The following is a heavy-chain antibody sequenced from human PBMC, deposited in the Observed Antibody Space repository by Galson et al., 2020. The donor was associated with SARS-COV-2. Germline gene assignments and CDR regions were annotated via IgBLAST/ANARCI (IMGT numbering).Heavy chain of an antibody. V-gene: IGHV4-38-2*01. Sequence: SETLSLTCAVSGYSISSGYYWGWIRQPPGKGLEWIGSIYHSGSTYYNPSLKSRVTISVDTSKNQFSLKLSSVTAADTAVYYCARRNIIAAAAGRDYNWFDPWGQGTLVTVSS. CDR1: GYSISSGYY. CDR2: IYHSGST. J-gene: IGHJ5*02. D-gene: IGHD6-13*01. CDR3: ARRNIIAAAAGRDYNWFDP.